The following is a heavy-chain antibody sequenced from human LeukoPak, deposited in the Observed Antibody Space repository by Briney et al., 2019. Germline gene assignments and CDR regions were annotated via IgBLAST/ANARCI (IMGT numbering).Heavy chain of an antibody. D-gene: IGHD1-26*01. CDR3: ARRGGSGRAFDY. J-gene: IGHJ4*02. CDR2: IYYTGST. Sequence: SESLSLTCRVCDAFISGGTYYWGWIRQPPGKGLEWIGSIYYTGSTYDNPSLKSRVTISVDTSKNQFSLKLCSVTAADTAVYYCARRGGSGRAFDYWGQGTLVTVSS. CDR1: DAFISGGTYY. V-gene: IGHV4-39*01.